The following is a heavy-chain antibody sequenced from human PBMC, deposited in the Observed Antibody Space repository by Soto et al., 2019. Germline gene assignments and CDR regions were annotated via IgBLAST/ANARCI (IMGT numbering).Heavy chain of an antibody. CDR3: ARDTKMGATGYNWFDP. CDR1: EFSFSSYA. Sequence: GGSLRLSCSASEFSFSSYAMNWVRQAPGKGLEWVSGISGSGDTTNYADSVKGRFTISRDNSKDTQYLQMNSLRADDTAVYYCARDTKMGATGYNWFDPWGQGTLVTVSS. J-gene: IGHJ5*02. D-gene: IGHD1-26*01. CDR2: ISGSGDTT. V-gene: IGHV3-23*01.